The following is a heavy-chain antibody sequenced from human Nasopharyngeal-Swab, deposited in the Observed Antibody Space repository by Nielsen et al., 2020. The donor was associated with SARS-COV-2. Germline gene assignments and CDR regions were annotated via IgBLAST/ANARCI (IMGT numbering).Heavy chain of an antibody. CDR1: GFTFNSHG. Sequence: GESLKISCAASGFTFNSHGMHWVRQAPGKGLEWVAVISYDGSNKYYADSVKGRFTISRDNSKNTLYLQMNSLRAEDTAVYYCAREWGPNWNYGFYYYYYGMDVWGQGTTVTVSS. CDR2: ISYDGSNK. D-gene: IGHD1-7*01. CDR3: AREWGPNWNYGFYYYYYGMDV. J-gene: IGHJ6*02. V-gene: IGHV3-30*03.